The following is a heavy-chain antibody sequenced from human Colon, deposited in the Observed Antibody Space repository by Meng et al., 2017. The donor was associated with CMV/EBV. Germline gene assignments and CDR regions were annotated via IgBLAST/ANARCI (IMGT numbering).Heavy chain of an antibody. J-gene: IGHJ5*02. CDR3: ARDPFQAHLLDDFLDT. Sequence: GESLKISCAASGFTFSNYWMTWVRQAPGKGLEWVANIKQNGRETSYADSVKGRFTISRDYAKNSLYLQLNSLRPEDTAVYYCARDPFQAHLLDDFLDTWGQGTLVTVSS. D-gene: IGHD2/OR15-2a*01. CDR1: GFTFSNYW. V-gene: IGHV3-7*01. CDR2: IKQNGRET.